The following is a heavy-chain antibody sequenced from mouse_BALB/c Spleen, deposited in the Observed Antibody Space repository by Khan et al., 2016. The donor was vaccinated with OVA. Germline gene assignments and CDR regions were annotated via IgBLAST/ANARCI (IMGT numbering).Heavy chain of an antibody. CDR2: IDPSDSET. J-gene: IGHJ3*01. CDR3: TRREKYGYDPSWFAY. V-gene: IGHV1-61*01. D-gene: IGHD2-2*01. CDR1: GYTFTSYW. Sequence: QVQLQQPGAELVRPGASVKLSCKASGYTFTSYWMNWVKQRPGQGLEWIGMIDPSDSETHYNQMFKDKATLTVDKSSSTAYMQLSSLTSVDSSVYYCTRREKYGYDPSWFAYWGQGTLVTVSA.